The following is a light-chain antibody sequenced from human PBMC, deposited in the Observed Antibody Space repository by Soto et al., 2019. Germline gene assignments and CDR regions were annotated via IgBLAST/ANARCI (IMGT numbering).Light chain of an antibody. J-gene: IGLJ2*01. CDR3: CSYTSGSTLVF. CDR2: DVS. Sequence: QSVLTQPASVSGSPGQSITISCAGTSSDVGGYNYVSWYQQHPGKAPKLIIHDVSNRPSGISNRFSGSKSGNTASLTISGLQAEDEADYFCCSYTSGSTLVFFGGGTKVTV. V-gene: IGLV2-14*03. CDR1: SSDVGGYNY.